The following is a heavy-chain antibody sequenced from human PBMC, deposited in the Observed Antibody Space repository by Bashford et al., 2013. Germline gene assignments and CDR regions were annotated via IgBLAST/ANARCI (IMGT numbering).Heavy chain of an antibody. V-gene: IGHV1-18*01. CDR2: INEYNGHK. CDR1: GYSFTSHG. Sequence: ASVKVSCKASGYSFTSHGISWVRQAPGQGPEWMGWINEYNGHKNYAQKIQGRVTLTADTSTSTAYMELRSLRSDDTAMYYCARERKGWFDAWGQGTLVTVSS. J-gene: IGHJ5*02. CDR3: ARERKGWFDA.